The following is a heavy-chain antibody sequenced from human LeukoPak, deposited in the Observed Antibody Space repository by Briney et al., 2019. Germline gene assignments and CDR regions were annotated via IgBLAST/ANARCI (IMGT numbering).Heavy chain of an antibody. CDR3: ARLTGTTFLLDY. CDR1: GFTVSSYE. D-gene: IGHD1-7*01. Sequence: GGSLRLSCAPSGFTVSSYETNWVRPAPGKGLGWVSYISSSGSTIYYADSVKGRFTISRDNAKNSLYLQMNSLRGQDTAVYYCARLTGTTFLLDYWGQGTLVTVSS. J-gene: IGHJ4*02. CDR2: ISSSGSTI. V-gene: IGHV3-48*03.